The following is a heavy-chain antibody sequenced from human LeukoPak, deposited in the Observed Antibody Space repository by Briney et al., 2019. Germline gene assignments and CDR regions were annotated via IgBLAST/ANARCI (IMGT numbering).Heavy chain of an antibody. CDR3: ARGGDSDYSSSSGFDN. D-gene: IGHD6-6*01. CDR2: INPSGGSG. J-gene: IGHJ4*02. V-gene: IGHV1-46*01. CDR1: GYTFINYH. Sequence: GASVKVSCKASGYTFINYHMHWVRQAPGQGLAWMGMINPSGGSGSYAQKFRGRLTVTTDMSTSTVNMELRSLGVQDTAVYYCARGGDSDYSSSSGFDNWGQGTLVTVSS.